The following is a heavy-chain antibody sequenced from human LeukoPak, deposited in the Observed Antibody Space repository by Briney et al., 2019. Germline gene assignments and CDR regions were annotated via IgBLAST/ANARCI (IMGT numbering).Heavy chain of an antibody. Sequence: SVKVSCKASGGTFSIYAISWVRKAPGQGLEWMGRIIPIFGTANYAQKFQGRVTITADKSTSTAYMELSSLRSEDTAVYYCARDQYCSRTSCPNYYYYYLHVWGKGTTVTVSS. CDR2: IIPIFGTA. D-gene: IGHD2-2*01. CDR3: ARDQYCSRTSCPNYYYYYLHV. J-gene: IGHJ6*03. V-gene: IGHV1-69*06. CDR1: GGTFSIYA.